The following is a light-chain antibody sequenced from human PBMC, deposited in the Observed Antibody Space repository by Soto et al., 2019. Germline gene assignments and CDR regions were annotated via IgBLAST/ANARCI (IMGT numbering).Light chain of an antibody. CDR1: SSDVGGCNY. CDR2: EVS. CDR3: SSYTSSRIVV. J-gene: IGLJ2*01. V-gene: IGLV2-14*01. Sequence: QSALTQPASVSESPGESITISCTGTSSDVGGCNYVSWYQQHPGKAPNLMIYEVSNRPSGVSNRFSGSKSGNTASLTISGLQAEDEADYYCSSYTSSRIVVFGGGTKVTVL.